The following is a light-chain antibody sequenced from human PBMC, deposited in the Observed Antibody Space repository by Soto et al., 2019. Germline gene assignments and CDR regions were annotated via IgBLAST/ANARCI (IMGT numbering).Light chain of an antibody. Sequence: EVVMTQSPATLSVSPGERATLSCRASQSVSSSLAWYQQKPGQAPRLLIYGASTRATGIPARFSGSGSGTEFTLTISSLQSEDFGVYHCQQYNNWLTFGGGTKVDIK. CDR1: QSVSSS. CDR3: QQYNNWLT. V-gene: IGKV3-15*01. CDR2: GAS. J-gene: IGKJ4*01.